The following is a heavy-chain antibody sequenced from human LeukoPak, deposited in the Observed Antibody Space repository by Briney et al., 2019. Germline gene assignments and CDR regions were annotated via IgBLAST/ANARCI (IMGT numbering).Heavy chain of an antibody. CDR2: ICYSGST. CDR3: ARDSRDIVVVPAAMPNYYYGMDV. D-gene: IGHD2-2*01. Sequence: SETLSLTCTVSGGSVSSGSYYWSWIRQPPGKGLEWIGYICYSGSTNYNPSLKSRVTISVDTSKNQFSLKLSSVTAADTAVYYCARDSRDIVVVPAAMPNYYYGMDVWGKGTTVTVSS. CDR1: GGSVSSGSYY. J-gene: IGHJ6*04. V-gene: IGHV4-61*01.